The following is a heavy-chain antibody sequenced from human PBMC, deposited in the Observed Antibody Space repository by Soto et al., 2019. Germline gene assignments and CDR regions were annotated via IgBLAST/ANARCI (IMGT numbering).Heavy chain of an antibody. Sequence: QVQLVQSGAEVKKPGASVKVSCKASGYTFTTDYLHWVRQAPGQGPVWTGIITPGGGRTSYAQKLQGRLTITRGPSSSIVYTELSSLTSEDTAVSYCARGWAGAYSPPLLRGQGTLVTLS. V-gene: IGHV1-46*01. CDR2: ITPGGGRT. CDR3: ARGWAGAYSPPLL. J-gene: IGHJ4*02. CDR1: GYTFTTDY. D-gene: IGHD2-21*01.